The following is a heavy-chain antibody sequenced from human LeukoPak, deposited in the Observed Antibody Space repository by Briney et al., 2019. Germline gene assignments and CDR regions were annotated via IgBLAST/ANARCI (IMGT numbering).Heavy chain of an antibody. CDR3: ARDYRYFDL. J-gene: IGHJ2*01. CDR2: IYSDGSMT. CDR1: GFTFSVYW. Sequence: GGSLRLSCAASGFTFSVYWMHWVRQAPGKGLVWVSRIYSDGSMTNYADSVQGRFTISRDNAKNTLYLQMNSLRAEDTTVYYCARDYRYFDLWGRGTLATVSS. V-gene: IGHV3-74*01.